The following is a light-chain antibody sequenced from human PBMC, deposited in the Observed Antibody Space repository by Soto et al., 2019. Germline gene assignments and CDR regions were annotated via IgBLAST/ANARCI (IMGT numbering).Light chain of an antibody. CDR2: GAS. Sequence: EIVLTQSPATLSLSPGGRATLSCRASQSVSSTYLAWYQQKPGQSPRFLIYGASSRATGIPDRFSGSGSGTDFTLTISRLEPEDFVVYYCQQYGGSWTFGQGTKVEMK. CDR1: QSVSSTY. CDR3: QQYGGSWT. V-gene: IGKV3-20*01. J-gene: IGKJ1*01.